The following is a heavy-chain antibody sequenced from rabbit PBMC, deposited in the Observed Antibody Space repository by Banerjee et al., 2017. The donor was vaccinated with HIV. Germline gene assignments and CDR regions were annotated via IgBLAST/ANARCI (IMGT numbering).Heavy chain of an antibody. CDR1: GFDFSTYG. D-gene: IGHD1-1*01. Sequence: DLVQPGGSLKLSCKASGFDFSTYGVNWVRQAPGKGLEWIGCISAGSSGTTYYASWAKGRFTISKTSSTTVTLQMTSLTAADTATYFCARHETGTSGWNFKLWGPGTLVTVS. V-gene: IGHV1S40*01. CDR2: ISAGSSGTT. CDR3: ARHETGTSGWNFKL. J-gene: IGHJ4*01.